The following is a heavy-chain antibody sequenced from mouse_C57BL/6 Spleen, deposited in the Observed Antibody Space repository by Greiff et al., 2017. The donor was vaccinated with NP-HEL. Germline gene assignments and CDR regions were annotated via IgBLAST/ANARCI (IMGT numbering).Heavy chain of an antibody. CDR3: AVGNHGRFAY. Sequence: EVQLQQSGPELVKPGASVKMSCKASGYTFTDYNMHWVKQSHGKSPEWIGYINPNNGGTSYNQKFKGKATLTVNKSSSTAYMELRSLTSEDSAVYYCAVGNHGRFAYWGQGTLVTVSA. V-gene: IGHV1-22*01. CDR2: INPNNGGT. D-gene: IGHD2-1*01. J-gene: IGHJ3*01. CDR1: GYTFTDYN.